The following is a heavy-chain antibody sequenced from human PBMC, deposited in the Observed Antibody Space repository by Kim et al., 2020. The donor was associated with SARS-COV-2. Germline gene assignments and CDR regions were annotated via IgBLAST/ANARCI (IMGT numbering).Heavy chain of an antibody. V-gene: IGHV3-9*01. CDR2: ISWNSGSI. CDR3: AKDIGDSGSRGGFDP. CDR1: GFPFDYYA. D-gene: IGHD1-26*01. J-gene: IGHJ5*02. Sequence: GGSLRLSCAASGFPFDYYAMHWVRQAPGKGLEWVSGISWNSGSIGYAGSVKGRFTIPRDNATNSQYQQMNSLRAEDTVLYYCAKDIGDSGSRGGFDPWGQGTLVTVSS.